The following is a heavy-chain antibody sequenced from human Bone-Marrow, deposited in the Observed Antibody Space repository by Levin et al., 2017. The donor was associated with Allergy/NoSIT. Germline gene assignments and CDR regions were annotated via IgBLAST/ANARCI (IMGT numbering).Heavy chain of an antibody. Sequence: AGGSLRLSCKGSGYSFISYWIAWVRQTPGKGLEWMGSIYPGDSDTKYSPPFLGQVTISVDKSISTAYLQWNSLKASDTAIYYCASDFHYDNGMDVWGQGTTVTVSS. V-gene: IGHV5-51*01. CDR1: GYSFISYW. J-gene: IGHJ6*02. D-gene: IGHD3/OR15-3a*01. CDR2: IYPGDSDT. CDR3: ASDFHYDNGMDV.